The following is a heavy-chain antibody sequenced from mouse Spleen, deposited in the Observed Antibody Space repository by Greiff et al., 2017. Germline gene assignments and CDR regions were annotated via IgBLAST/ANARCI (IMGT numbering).Heavy chain of an antibody. V-gene: IGHV5-6*01. D-gene: IGHD1-1*01. J-gene: IGHJ2*01. Sequence: EVQVVESGGDLVKPGGSLKLSCAASGFTFSSYGMSWVRQTPDKRLEWVATISSGGSYTNYPASVKGRFTISRDNSKNTRYLQMSSLKSEDTAMYYCARQGYYYGSGGYWGQGTTLTVSS. CDR3: ARQGYYYGSGGY. CDR1: GFTFSSYG. CDR2: ISSGGSYT.